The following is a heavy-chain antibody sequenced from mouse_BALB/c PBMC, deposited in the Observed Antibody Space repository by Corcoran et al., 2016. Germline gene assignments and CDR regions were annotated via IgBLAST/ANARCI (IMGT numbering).Heavy chain of an antibody. V-gene: IGHV1-18*01. Sequence: EVLLQQSGPELVKPGASVKIPCKASGYIFTDYNMDWVKQSHGKSLEWIGDINPNNGGTIYNQKFKGKATLTVDKSSSTAYMELRSLTSEDTAVYYGARRDYFGSSPSDYWGQGTTLTVSS. CDR3: ARRDYFGSSPSDY. J-gene: IGHJ2*01. CDR2: INPNNGGT. CDR1: GYIFTDYN. D-gene: IGHD1-1*01.